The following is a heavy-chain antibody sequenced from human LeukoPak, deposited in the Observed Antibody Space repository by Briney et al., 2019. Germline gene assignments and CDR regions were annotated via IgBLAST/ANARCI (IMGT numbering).Heavy chain of an antibody. J-gene: IGHJ4*02. Sequence: GGSLRLSCAASGFTFSSYEMNWVRQAPGKGLEWVSYISSSSYIYYADSVKGRFTISRDNAKKSLYLQMNSLRAEDTAVYYCAKDSKAGSSSWSYWGQGTLVTVSS. CDR2: ISSSSYI. CDR1: GFTFSSYE. CDR3: AKDSKAGSSSWSY. D-gene: IGHD6-13*01. V-gene: IGHV3-21*05.